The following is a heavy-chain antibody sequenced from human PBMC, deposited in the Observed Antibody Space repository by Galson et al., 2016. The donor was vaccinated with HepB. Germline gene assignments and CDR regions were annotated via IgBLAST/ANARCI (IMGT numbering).Heavy chain of an antibody. D-gene: IGHD2-15*01. CDR2: ISSSGGST. J-gene: IGHJ6*02. Sequence: SLRLSCAASGFTFSSYAMSWVRQAPGKGLEWVSTISSSGGSTYFADSVKGRFTISRDNSKNTLYLQMNSLRAEDTAVHYCAKVLGAGYCGGSSCAMDVWGQGTTATVSS. V-gene: IGHV3-23*01. CDR3: AKVLGAGYCGGSSCAMDV. CDR1: GFTFSSYA.